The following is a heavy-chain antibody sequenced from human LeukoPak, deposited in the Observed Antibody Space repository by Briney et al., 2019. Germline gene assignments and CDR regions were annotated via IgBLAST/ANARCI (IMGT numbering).Heavy chain of an antibody. V-gene: IGHV3-7*01. J-gene: IGHJ3*01. CDR3: WGTDKTGPETFDV. Sequence: GGSLRLSCAASGFTFDKSWMSWVRQAPGKGLEWVANIKQDGSDKYYVDSVKGRFIISRDNAKKSLFLQMNSLRVEDTAVYYCWGTDKTGPETFDVWGLGTMVTVSS. CDR1: GFTFDKSW. D-gene: IGHD3-16*01. CDR2: IKQDGSDK.